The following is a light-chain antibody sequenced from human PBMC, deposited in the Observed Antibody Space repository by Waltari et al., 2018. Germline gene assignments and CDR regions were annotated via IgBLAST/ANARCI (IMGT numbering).Light chain of an antibody. V-gene: IGKV4-1*01. Sequence: DVVLTQSPDSLSVSLGERATINCKSSPSILSSSNNNNFLAWYQHKAGHPPKLLFSWASTRESGVPDRFSASGSGSDFTLTISSLQAEDVAVYFCQQYFTFPGTFGPGTKVDI. J-gene: IGKJ3*01. CDR2: WAS. CDR3: QQYFTFPGT. CDR1: PSILSSSNNNNF.